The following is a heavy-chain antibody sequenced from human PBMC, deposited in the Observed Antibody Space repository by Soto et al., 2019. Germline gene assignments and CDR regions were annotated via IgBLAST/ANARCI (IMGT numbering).Heavy chain of an antibody. CDR2: IIPIFGTA. CDR3: AGPPELTRIYYYYGMDV. V-gene: IGHV1-69*13. D-gene: IGHD1-7*01. Sequence: ASVKVSCKASGGTFSSHAISWVRQAPGQGLEWMGGIIPIFGTANYAQKFQGRVTITADESTSTAYMELSSLRSEDTAVYYCAGPPELTRIYYYYGMDVWGQGTTVTVSS. J-gene: IGHJ6*02. CDR1: GGTFSSHA.